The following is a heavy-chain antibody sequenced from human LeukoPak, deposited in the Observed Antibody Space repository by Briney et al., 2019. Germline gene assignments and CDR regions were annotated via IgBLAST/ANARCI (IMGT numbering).Heavy chain of an antibody. J-gene: IGHJ5*02. Sequence: GGSLRLSCAASGFTFSSYAMSWVRQAPGKGLEWVSAISGSGGSTYYADSVKGWFTISRDNSKNTLYLQMNSLRAEDTAVYYCATFPGIAKNWFDPWGQGTLVTVSS. V-gene: IGHV3-23*01. CDR3: ATFPGIAKNWFDP. D-gene: IGHD6-13*01. CDR2: ISGSGGST. CDR1: GFTFSSYA.